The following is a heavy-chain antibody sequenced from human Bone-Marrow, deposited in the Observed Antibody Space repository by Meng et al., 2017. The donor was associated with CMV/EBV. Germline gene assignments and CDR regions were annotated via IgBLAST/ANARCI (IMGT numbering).Heavy chain of an antibody. D-gene: IGHD3-3*01. CDR1: GFTFSDYY. CDR2: ISSSGSTI. J-gene: IGHJ3*02. V-gene: IGHV3-11*04. Sequence: GGSLRLSCAASGFTFSDYYMSWIRQAPGKGLEWVSYISSSGSTIYYTDSVKGRFTISRDNAKNTLYLQMNSLRVEDTALYYCARDADTIFDAFDIWGQGTMVTVSS. CDR3: ARDADTIFDAFDI.